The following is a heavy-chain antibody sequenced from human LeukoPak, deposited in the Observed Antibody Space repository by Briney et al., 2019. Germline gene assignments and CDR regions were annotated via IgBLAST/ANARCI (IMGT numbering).Heavy chain of an antibody. CDR3: ARAWGSSGWSDP. J-gene: IGHJ5*02. D-gene: IGHD6-6*01. CDR2: IYYSGST. V-gene: IGHV4-39*07. CDR1: GGSISSSSYY. Sequence: SETLSLTCTVSGGSISSSSYYWGWIRQPPGKGLEWIGSIYYSGSTYYNPSLKSRVTISLDTPKNQFSLKLSSVTAADTAVYYCARAWGSSGWSDPWGQGTLVTVSS.